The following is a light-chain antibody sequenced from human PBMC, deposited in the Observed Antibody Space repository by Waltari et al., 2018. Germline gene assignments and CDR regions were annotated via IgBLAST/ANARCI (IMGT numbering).Light chain of an antibody. CDR2: GAS. Sequence: EVVMTQSPATLSVSPGESATLSYSASQSVSRLLAWYQQKPGQAPRLLIYGASTRATGIPARFSGSGSGTEFTLTISSLQSEDFAVYFCQQYNDWPPLTFGGGTKLEIK. CDR1: QSVSRL. V-gene: IGKV3-15*01. CDR3: QQYNDWPPLT. J-gene: IGKJ4*01.